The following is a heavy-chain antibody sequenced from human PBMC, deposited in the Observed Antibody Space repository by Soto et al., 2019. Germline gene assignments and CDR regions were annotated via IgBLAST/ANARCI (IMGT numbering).Heavy chain of an antibody. CDR1: GGSISSSSYY. CDR2: IYYSGST. D-gene: IGHD6-19*01. Sequence: QLQLQESGPGLVKPSETLSLTCTVSGGSISSSSYYWGWIRQPPGKGLEWIGSIYYSGSTYYNPSLKRRVPISVDTSKNQFSLKLSSVTAADTAVYYCARRLAVAGNFDYWGQGTLVTVSS. J-gene: IGHJ4*02. V-gene: IGHV4-39*01. CDR3: ARRLAVAGNFDY.